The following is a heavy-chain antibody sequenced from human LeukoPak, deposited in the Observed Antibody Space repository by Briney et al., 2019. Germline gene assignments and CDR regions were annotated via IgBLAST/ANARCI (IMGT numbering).Heavy chain of an antibody. D-gene: IGHD3-10*01. CDR2: IKSKTDGGTT. J-gene: IGHJ4*02. CDR3: TTDPVGLSYYGSGSYYNAGDY. V-gene: IGHV3-15*01. Sequence: GGSLRLSCAASGFTFSNAWMSWVRQAPGKGLEWVGRIKSKTDGGTTDYAAPVKGRFTISRDDSKNTLYLQMNSLKTEDTAVYYCTTDPVGLSYYGSGSYYNAGDYWGQGTLVTVSS. CDR1: GFTFSNAW.